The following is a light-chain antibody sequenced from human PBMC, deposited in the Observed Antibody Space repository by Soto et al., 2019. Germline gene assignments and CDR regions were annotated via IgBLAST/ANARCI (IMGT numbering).Light chain of an antibody. CDR3: KQYGSSPWT. Sequence: EIVMTQSPATLSVSPGERATLSCRASQSVSSNLAWYQQKPGQAHRLLIYAASRRATGIQDRFSGSGSGTDFTLTIRRLEPEDFAVYYCKQYGSSPWTFGQGTKVDIK. CDR2: AAS. J-gene: IGKJ1*01. V-gene: IGKV3-20*01. CDR1: QSVSSN.